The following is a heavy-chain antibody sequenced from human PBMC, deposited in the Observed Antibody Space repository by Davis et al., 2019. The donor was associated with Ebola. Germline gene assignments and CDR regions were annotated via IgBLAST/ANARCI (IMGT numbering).Heavy chain of an antibody. J-gene: IGHJ3*02. Sequence: PSETLSLTCTSAGSINNISYYWGWIRQPPGKGLEWIGSIYYDGTTYYNPSLKSRVTMSIDTSKNQFSLKLKSMTAADTAIYYCARWYQRPGIFDIWGQGTMITVSS. CDR2: IYYDGTT. D-gene: IGHD6-25*01. CDR3: ARWYQRPGIFDI. CDR1: AGSINNISYY. V-gene: IGHV4-39*07.